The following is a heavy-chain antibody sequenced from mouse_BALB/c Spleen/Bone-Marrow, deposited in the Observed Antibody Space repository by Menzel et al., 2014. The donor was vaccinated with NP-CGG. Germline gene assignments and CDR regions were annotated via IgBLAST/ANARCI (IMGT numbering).Heavy chain of an antibody. CDR2: ISYSGST. V-gene: IGHV3-8*02. D-gene: IGHD2-3*01. J-gene: IGHJ2*01. CDR1: GDSITSGY. Sequence: EVKLEESGPSLVKPSQTLSLTCSVTGDSITSGYWNWIRKFPGNKLEYMGYISYSGSTYYSPSLKSRISITRDTPRNQYYLQLNSVTTGDTATYYCATYDGYYFDYWGQGTTLTVSS. CDR3: ATYDGYYFDY.